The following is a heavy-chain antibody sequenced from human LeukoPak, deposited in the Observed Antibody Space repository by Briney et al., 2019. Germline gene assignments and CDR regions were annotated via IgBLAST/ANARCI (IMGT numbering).Heavy chain of an antibody. D-gene: IGHD2-2*02. V-gene: IGHV3-30-3*01. J-gene: IGHJ4*02. CDR3: ARGATGGSTISCYTDH. CDR2: ISYDGSNK. CDR1: GFTFSSYA. Sequence: PGGSLRLSCAASGFTFSSYAMHWVRQAPGKGLEWVAVISYDGSNKYYADSVKGRFTISRDNSENTLSLQMNSLRVQDTAVYYCARGATGGSTISCYTDHWGQGTLVTVPS.